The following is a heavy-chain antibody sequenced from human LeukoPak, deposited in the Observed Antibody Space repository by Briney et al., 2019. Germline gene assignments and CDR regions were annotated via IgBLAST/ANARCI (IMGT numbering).Heavy chain of an antibody. CDR3: ARRWSSNSPADYFDY. Sequence: GESLKISCKGSGYSFTSYWIGWVRHMPGKGLEWMRMIYPGDSDTRYNPSFQGQVTISIDKSISTAYLQWSSLKASDTAMYFCARRWSSNSPADYFDYWGQGTLVTVSS. CDR1: GYSFTSYW. CDR2: IYPGDSDT. D-gene: IGHD6-13*01. J-gene: IGHJ4*02. V-gene: IGHV5-51*01.